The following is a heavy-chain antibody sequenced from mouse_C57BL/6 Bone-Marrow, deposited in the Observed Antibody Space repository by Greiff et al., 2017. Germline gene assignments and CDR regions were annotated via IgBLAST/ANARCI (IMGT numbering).Heavy chain of an antibody. V-gene: IGHV14-2*01. D-gene: IGHD1-1*01. CDR2: IDPEDGET. Sequence: EVQLQESGAELVKPGASVKLSCTASGFNIKDSYMHWVKQRTEQGLEWIGRIDPEDGETKYAPKFQGKATITADTSSNTAYLQLSSLTSEDTAVDDCASPVADYYAMDYWGQGTLVTVSS. CDR1: GFNIKDSY. CDR3: ASPVADYYAMDY. J-gene: IGHJ4*01.